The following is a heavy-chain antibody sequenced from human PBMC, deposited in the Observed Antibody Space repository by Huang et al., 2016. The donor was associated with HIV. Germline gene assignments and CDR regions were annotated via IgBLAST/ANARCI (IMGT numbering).Heavy chain of an antibody. CDR2: VYFLGNT. CDR1: GTSMPSSTFY. Sequence: QLRESGPGLVTPSETLSLTCSASGTSMPSSTFYWGWFRQTPGRGMEGIGSVYFLGNTYYNPSLKRRVTISIDTANKKYAMRMTSVTAADTAVYFCAREVRSVDTDRPDGYYYRGLDVWGQGTTVIVSS. CDR3: AREVRSVDTDRPDGYYYRGLDV. V-gene: IGHV4-39*02. D-gene: IGHD2-2*03. J-gene: IGHJ6*02.